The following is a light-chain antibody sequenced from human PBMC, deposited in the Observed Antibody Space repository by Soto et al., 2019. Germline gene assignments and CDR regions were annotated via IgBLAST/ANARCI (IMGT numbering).Light chain of an antibody. CDR2: AAS. J-gene: IGKJ1*01. CDR3: QQSYSTPPT. CDR1: QSISSY. Sequence: QLTRSPSSLSASVGDRVTITCRASQSISSYLNWYQQKPGKAPKLLIYAASSLQSGVPSRFSGSGSGTDFTLTISSLHPEDFATYYCQQSYSTPPTFGQGTKV. V-gene: IGKV1-39*01.